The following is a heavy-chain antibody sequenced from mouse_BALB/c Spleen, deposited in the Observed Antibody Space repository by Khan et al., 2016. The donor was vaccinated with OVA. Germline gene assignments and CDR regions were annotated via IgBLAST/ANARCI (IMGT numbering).Heavy chain of an antibody. V-gene: IGHV1S135*01. CDR3: ARGGLGLRAYAMDY. CDR2: IDPFNGGP. Sequence: VQLKESGPELMKPGASVKISCKASGYSFTTYYIHWVKQSHGKSLEWIGYIDPFNGGPSYNQKFKGKATLTLDKSSSTAYMHLISLTSEDSAVYYCARGGLGLRAYAMDYWGQGTSVTVSS. J-gene: IGHJ4*01. D-gene: IGHD3-1*01. CDR1: GYSFTTYY.